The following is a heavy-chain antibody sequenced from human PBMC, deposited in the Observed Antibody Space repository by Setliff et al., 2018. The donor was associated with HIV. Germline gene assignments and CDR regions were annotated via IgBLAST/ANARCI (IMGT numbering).Heavy chain of an antibody. J-gene: IGHJ4*02. CDR1: GFTVSSDY. D-gene: IGHD6-13*01. Sequence: EGSLRLSCAASGFTVSSDYMSWVRQAPGKGLEWLSTIYGGASTYYADSVKGRFTISRDNSKNTIFLQMNGLRGDDTAIYYCVRDTEVSSSWSFDYWGQGTLVTVSS. CDR3: VRDTEVSSSWSFDY. V-gene: IGHV3-53*01. CDR2: IYGGAST.